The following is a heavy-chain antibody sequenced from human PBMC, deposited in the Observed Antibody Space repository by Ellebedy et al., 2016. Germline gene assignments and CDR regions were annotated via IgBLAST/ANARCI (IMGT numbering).Heavy chain of an antibody. Sequence: GESLKISXAASGFTFSSYAMSWVRQAPGKGLEWVSAISGSGGSTYYADSVKGRFTISRDNSKNTLYLQMNSLRAEDTAVYYCAKEWLAAAGNYWGQGTLVTVSS. CDR1: GFTFSSYA. V-gene: IGHV3-23*01. D-gene: IGHD6-13*01. J-gene: IGHJ4*02. CDR3: AKEWLAAAGNY. CDR2: ISGSGGST.